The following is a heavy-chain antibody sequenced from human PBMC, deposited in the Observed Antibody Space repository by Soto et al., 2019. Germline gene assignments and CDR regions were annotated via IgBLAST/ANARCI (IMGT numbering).Heavy chain of an antibody. Sequence: SETLSLTCAVSGGSISSSNWWSWVRQPPGKGLEWIGEIYHSGSTNYNPSLKSRVTISVDKSKNQFSLQLDSVTPEDSALYYCAVTSNGDYRNYYGMDVWGQGITVTVSS. V-gene: IGHV4-4*02. CDR3: AVTSNGDYRNYYGMDV. CDR2: IYHSGST. D-gene: IGHD4-17*01. J-gene: IGHJ6*02. CDR1: GGSISSSNW.